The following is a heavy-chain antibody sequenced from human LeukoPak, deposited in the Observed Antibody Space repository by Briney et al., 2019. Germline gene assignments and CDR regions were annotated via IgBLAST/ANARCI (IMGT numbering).Heavy chain of an antibody. CDR1: GYTFTSYA. V-gene: IGHV1-3*01. D-gene: IGHD1-26*01. Sequence: VASVKVSCKASGYTFTSYAMHWVRQAPGQRLEWMGWINAGNGNTKYSQKFQGRVTITRDTSASTAYMELSSLRSEDTAVYYCARDEEGAPQGGWGQGTLVTVSS. CDR2: INAGNGNT. CDR3: ARDEEGAPQGG. J-gene: IGHJ4*02.